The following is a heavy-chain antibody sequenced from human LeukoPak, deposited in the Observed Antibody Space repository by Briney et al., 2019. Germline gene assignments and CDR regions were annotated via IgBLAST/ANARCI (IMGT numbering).Heavy chain of an antibody. Sequence: ASVKVSCKASGYTFTSYDINWVRQATGQGLEWMGWMNPNSGNTGYAQKFQGRVTMTRNTSISTAYMELSSLRSEDTAVYYCARAVGYCSSTSCPLFYYYYYGMDVWGQGPRSPSP. D-gene: IGHD2-2*03. J-gene: IGHJ6*02. CDR1: GYTFTSYD. V-gene: IGHV1-8*01. CDR2: MNPNSGNT. CDR3: ARAVGYCSSTSCPLFYYYYYGMDV.